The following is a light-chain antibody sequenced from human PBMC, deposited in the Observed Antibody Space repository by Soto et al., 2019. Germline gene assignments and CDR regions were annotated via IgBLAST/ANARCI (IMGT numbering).Light chain of an antibody. CDR3: GTWDSSLSRV. Sequence: QSVLTQPPSVSAAPGQKVTISCSGSSSNIGNNYVSWYQQLPGTAPKLLIYDNNKRPSGIPDRFSGSKSGTSATLGITGLQTVDEADYYCGTWDSSLSRVFGGGTKLTVL. CDR1: SSNIGNNY. V-gene: IGLV1-51*01. CDR2: DNN. J-gene: IGLJ2*01.